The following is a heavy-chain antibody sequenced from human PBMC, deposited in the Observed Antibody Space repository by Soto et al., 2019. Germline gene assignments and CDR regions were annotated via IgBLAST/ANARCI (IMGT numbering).Heavy chain of an antibody. J-gene: IGHJ4*02. D-gene: IGHD2-15*01. CDR1: EFTFSDHA. CDR3: ARDPGKGDCSGGYCYASDF. Sequence: QVQLVESGGGVVQPGRSLRLSCAASEFTFSDHAMHWVRQAPGKGLEWVALLSFDGSHSYYADSLRGRFTISRDNSMNTLFLQMNSLRAEDTAAYYCARDPGKGDCSGGYCYASDFWGQGTLVTVSS. CDR2: LSFDGSHS. V-gene: IGHV3-30-3*01.